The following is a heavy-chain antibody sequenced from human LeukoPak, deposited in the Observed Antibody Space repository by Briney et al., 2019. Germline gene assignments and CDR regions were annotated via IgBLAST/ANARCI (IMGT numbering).Heavy chain of an antibody. V-gene: IGHV4-38-2*02. CDR2: IYHSGST. J-gene: IGHJ3*02. Sequence: PETLSLTCTVSGYSISSGYYWGWIRQPPGKGLGWIGSIYHSGSTYYNPSLKSRVTISVDTSKNQFSLKLSSVTAADTAVYYCARPVGAYDFWSYAFDIWGQGTMVTVSS. D-gene: IGHD3-3*01. CDR1: GYSISSGYY. CDR3: ARPVGAYDFWSYAFDI.